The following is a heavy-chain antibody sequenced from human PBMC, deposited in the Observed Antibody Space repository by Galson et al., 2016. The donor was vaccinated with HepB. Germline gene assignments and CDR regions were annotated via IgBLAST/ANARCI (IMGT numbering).Heavy chain of an antibody. V-gene: IGHV2-5*02. CDR3: VSQSPYYNTSRFDS. CDR2: IYWDDDR. Sequence: PALVKPTQTLTLTCTFSGFSLPTRGVGVGWIRQPPGKALEWLAFIYWDDDRRYSPSLESRLTITADTSKNQVVLTMATMDTVDTATYYCVSQSPYYNTSRFDSWGQGTLVIVSS. J-gene: IGHJ4*02. CDR1: GFSLPTRGVG. D-gene: IGHD3-10*01.